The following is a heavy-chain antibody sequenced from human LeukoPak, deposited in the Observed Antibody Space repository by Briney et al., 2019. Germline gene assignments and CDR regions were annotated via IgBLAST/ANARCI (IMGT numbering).Heavy chain of an antibody. CDR1: GYTFTSYG. V-gene: IGHV1-18*01. Sequence: ASVKVSCKASGYTFTSYGISWVRQAPGQGLEWMGWISAYDGNTNYAQKLQGRVTMTTDTSTSTAYMELRSLISDDTAVYYCARDARTVPAAMYFYWGQGTLVTVSS. J-gene: IGHJ4*02. CDR2: ISAYDGNT. D-gene: IGHD2-2*01. CDR3: ARDARTVPAAMYFY.